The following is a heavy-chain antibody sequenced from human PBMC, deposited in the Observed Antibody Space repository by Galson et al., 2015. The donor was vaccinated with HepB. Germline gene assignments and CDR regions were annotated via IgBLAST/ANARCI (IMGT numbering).Heavy chain of an antibody. CDR1: GFISDDYA. D-gene: IGHD3-16*01. J-gene: IGHJ4*02. V-gene: IGHV3-9*02. CDR2: IRWTSGSI. Sequence: SLRLSCAASGFISDDYAMLWVRQAPGKGLEWVSAIRWTSGSIGHEDSVKGRFTISRDNAQNSLYVQMNSLRAEDTALYYCAKDKGDTFGGVMYYFDYWGQGTLVTVSS. CDR3: AKDKGDTFGGVMYYFDY.